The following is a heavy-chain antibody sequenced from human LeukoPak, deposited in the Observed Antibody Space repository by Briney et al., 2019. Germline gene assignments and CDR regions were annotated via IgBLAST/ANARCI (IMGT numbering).Heavy chain of an antibody. CDR1: GGTFSSYA. V-gene: IGHV1-69*05. Sequence: SVKVSCKASGGTFSSYAISWVRQAPGQGLEWMGGIIPIFGTANYAQKFQGRVTITTDESTSTAYMELSSLRSEDTAVYYCARDFAAAGTSYYYYAMDVWGQGTAVTVSS. CDR3: ARDFAAAGTSYYYYAMDV. D-gene: IGHD6-13*01. J-gene: IGHJ6*02. CDR2: IIPIFGTA.